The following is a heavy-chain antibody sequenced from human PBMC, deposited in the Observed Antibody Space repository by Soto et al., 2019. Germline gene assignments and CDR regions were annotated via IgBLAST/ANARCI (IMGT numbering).Heavy chain of an antibody. V-gene: IGHV1-18*04. Sequence: QVHLVQSGAEVKKPGASVKVSCKASGYTFTSYGISWVRQAPGQGLEWMGWISAYNGNTNYAQKFQGRVTMTTDTSTSTAYMEVRILRSDDTAVHYCARDRQNYYAMDVWGQGTTVIVSS. CDR2: ISAYNGNT. CDR3: ARDRQNYYAMDV. J-gene: IGHJ6*02. CDR1: GYTFTSYG.